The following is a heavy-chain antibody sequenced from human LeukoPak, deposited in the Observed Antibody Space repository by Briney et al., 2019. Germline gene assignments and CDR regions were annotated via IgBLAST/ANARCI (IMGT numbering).Heavy chain of an antibody. J-gene: IGHJ4*02. Sequence: GESLKISCKGSGYSFTNYWIGWVRQMPGKGLEWMGIIYPGDSDTRYSPSFQGQVTIPADKSISTAYLQWSSLKASDTAMYYCASPDYYDSSGYSPGVGYWGQGTLVTVSS. D-gene: IGHD3-22*01. V-gene: IGHV5-51*01. CDR3: ASPDYYDSSGYSPGVGY. CDR1: GYSFTNYW. CDR2: IYPGDSDT.